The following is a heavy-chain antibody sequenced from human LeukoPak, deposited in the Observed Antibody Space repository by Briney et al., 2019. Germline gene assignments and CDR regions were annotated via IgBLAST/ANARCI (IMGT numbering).Heavy chain of an antibody. Sequence: GGSLRLSCAASGFTVSSNYMSWVRQAPGKGLEWVSVIYSGGSTYYADSVKGRFTISRDNSKNTLHLQMNSLRAEDTAVYYCARVGPLHPYGSGSYYNRDYYYYYMDVRGKGTTVTISS. CDR2: IYSGGST. V-gene: IGHV3-53*01. CDR3: ARVGPLHPYGSGSYYNRDYYYYYMDV. CDR1: GFTVSSNY. D-gene: IGHD3-10*01. J-gene: IGHJ6*03.